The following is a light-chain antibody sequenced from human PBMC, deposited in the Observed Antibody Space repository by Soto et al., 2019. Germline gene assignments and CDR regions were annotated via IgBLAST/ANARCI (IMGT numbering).Light chain of an antibody. CDR1: QSISSY. CDR3: QQSSSNPLT. V-gene: IGKV1-39*01. CDR2: SAS. J-gene: IGKJ4*01. Sequence: DIQMTQSPSSLSASVGDRVTITCRASQSISSYLNWYQQKPGKAPNLLIYSASKLHSGVPXXFXXXXXXXXXXLIISSLQPEDFATYYCQQSSSNPLTFGGGTRV.